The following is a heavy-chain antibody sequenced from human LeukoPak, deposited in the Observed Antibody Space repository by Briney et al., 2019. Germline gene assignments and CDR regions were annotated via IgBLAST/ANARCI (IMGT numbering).Heavy chain of an antibody. CDR3: ARGYCSSTSCPDFDH. CDR2: INHGGST. D-gene: IGHD2-2*01. J-gene: IGHJ4*02. V-gene: IGHV4-34*01. CDR1: GGSFSGFY. Sequence: SETLSLTCAVYGGSFSGFYWSWIRQPPGKGLEWIGEINHGGSTNYNPSLKSRVTISVDTPKNQFSLRLSSVTAADTAVYYCARGYCSSTSCPDFDHWGQGTLVTVSS.